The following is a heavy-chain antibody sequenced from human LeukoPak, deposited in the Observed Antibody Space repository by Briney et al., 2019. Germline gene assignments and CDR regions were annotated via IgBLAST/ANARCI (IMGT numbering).Heavy chain of an antibody. CDR3: ARGGYYGSGNDFRFDP. J-gene: IGHJ5*02. Sequence: PSETLSLTCTASGGSISSGSYYWSWIRQPPGKGLECIGYIHYTGSTNYNPSLKSRVTISVDTSKNQFSLKLSSVTAADTAIYYCARGGYYGSGNDFRFDPWGQGTLVTVSS. D-gene: IGHD3-10*01. CDR1: GGSISSGSYY. CDR2: IHYTGST. V-gene: IGHV4-61*01.